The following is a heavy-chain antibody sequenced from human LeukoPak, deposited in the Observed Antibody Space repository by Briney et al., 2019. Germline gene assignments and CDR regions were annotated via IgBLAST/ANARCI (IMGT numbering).Heavy chain of an antibody. J-gene: IGHJ4*02. D-gene: IGHD2-15*01. V-gene: IGHV3-33*08. Sequence: GGSLRLSCAASGFTFSSFAMTWVRQAPGKGLEWVALIWYDGSNKNYADSVKGRFTISRDNSKNTLYLQMNSLQAEDTGFYFCARQKDPGSLDYWGQGSLVTVSS. CDR1: GFTFSSFA. CDR3: ARQKDPGSLDY. CDR2: IWYDGSNK.